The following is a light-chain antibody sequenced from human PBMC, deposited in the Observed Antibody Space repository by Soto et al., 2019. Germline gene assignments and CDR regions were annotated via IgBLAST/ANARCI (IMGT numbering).Light chain of an antibody. V-gene: IGKV1-33*01. J-gene: IGKJ2*01. CDR3: QQIDNLLFT. CDR1: QDISNR. CDR2: DAS. Sequence: DIQMTQSPSSLSASVGDRVTISCQASQDISNRLNWYQQKPGTAPKLLIYDASLLETGVPSRFSGGGSGTDFTFTISSLQPEDFATYYWQQIDNLLFTFGQGTKLEI.